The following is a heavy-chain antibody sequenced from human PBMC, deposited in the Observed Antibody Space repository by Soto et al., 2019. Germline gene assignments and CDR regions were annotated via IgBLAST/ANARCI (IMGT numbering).Heavy chain of an antibody. Sequence: ASVKVSCKASGYTFTSYSMHWVRQAPGQRLEWMGWINAGNGNTKYSQKFQGRVTITRDTSTSTAYMELSSLRSEDTAVYYCARGVGASYYFDYWGQGALVTVSS. V-gene: IGHV1-3*01. D-gene: IGHD1-26*01. CDR3: ARGVGASYYFDY. CDR2: INAGNGNT. J-gene: IGHJ4*02. CDR1: GYTFTSYS.